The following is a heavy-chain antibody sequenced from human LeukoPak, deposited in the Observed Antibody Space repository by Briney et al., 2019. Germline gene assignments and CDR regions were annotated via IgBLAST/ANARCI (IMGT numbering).Heavy chain of an antibody. Sequence: ASVKVSCKASGYTFTGYAIHWVRQAPGQRLEWMGWINAGNGNTKYSQKFQGRVTITRDTSASTAYMELSSLRSEDTAVYYCARSYYYDSSGYYPSDYYGMDVWGQGTTVTVSS. CDR2: INAGNGNT. V-gene: IGHV1-3*01. CDR1: GYTFTGYA. CDR3: ARSYYYDSSGYYPSDYYGMDV. D-gene: IGHD3-22*01. J-gene: IGHJ6*02.